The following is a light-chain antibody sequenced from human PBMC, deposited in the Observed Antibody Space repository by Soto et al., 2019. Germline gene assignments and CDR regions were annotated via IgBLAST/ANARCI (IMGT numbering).Light chain of an antibody. V-gene: IGKV1-5*02. CDR3: QQYYSFWT. Sequence: DIQMTQSPSTLSASLGDRVTIICRASRSVDKWLAWYQQKSGKAPKLLIYEASHLQRGVPSRFGGSGSGTEFTLTISNLQPEDVATYYWQQYYSFWTFGQGTTVEV. CDR1: RSVDKW. CDR2: EAS. J-gene: IGKJ1*01.